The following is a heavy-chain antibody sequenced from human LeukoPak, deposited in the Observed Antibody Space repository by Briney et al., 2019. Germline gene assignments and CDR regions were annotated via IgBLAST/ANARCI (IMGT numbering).Heavy chain of an antibody. D-gene: IGHD6-19*01. CDR1: GFTFSSYA. CDR3: AKDGELWQWLADYYYYYMDV. V-gene: IGHV3-23*01. Sequence: PGGSLRLSCAASGFTFSSYAMSLVRQAPGKGLEWVSAISGSGGSTYYADSVKGRFTISRDNSKNTLYLQMNSLRAEDTAVYYCAKDGELWQWLADYYYYYMDVWGKGTTVTVSS. CDR2: ISGSGGST. J-gene: IGHJ6*03.